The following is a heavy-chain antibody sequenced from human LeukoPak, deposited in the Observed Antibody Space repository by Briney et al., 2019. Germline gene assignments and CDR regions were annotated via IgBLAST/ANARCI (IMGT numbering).Heavy chain of an antibody. CDR1: GGSISSYY. CDR2: IYTSGSP. J-gene: IGHJ4*02. D-gene: IGHD4-11*01. CDR3: ARDDYSNYLDY. Sequence: QPSETLSLTCTVSGGSISSYYWSWIRQPAGKGLEWIGRIYTSGSPTYNPSLKSRVTMSVDKSKNQFSLKRSSVTAADTAVYYRARDDYSNYLDYWGQGTLVTVSS. V-gene: IGHV4-4*07.